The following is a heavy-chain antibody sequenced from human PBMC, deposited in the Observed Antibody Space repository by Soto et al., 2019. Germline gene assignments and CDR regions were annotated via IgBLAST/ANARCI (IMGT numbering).Heavy chain of an antibody. CDR3: ARDLYGSGSYYNVGY. V-gene: IGHV1-3*01. CDR2: INAGNGNT. CDR1: GYTFTSYA. J-gene: IGHJ4*02. Sequence: ASVKVSCKASGYTFTSYAMHWVRQAPGQRLEWMGWINAGNGNTKYSQKFQGRVTITRDTSASTAYMELSSLRSEDTAVYYCARDLYGSGSYYNVGYWGQGTLVTVSS. D-gene: IGHD3-10*01.